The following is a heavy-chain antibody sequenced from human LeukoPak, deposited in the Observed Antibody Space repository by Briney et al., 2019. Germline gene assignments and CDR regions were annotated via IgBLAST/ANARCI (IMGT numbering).Heavy chain of an antibody. J-gene: IGHJ4*02. CDR1: GYTFTGYY. CDR2: VNPNSGDT. D-gene: IGHD4-11*01. CDR3: ARDQDYRNYVAEY. Sequence: ASVKVSCKASGYTFTGYYMHWVRQAPGQGLEWMGRVNPNSGDTNYAQKFQGRVTMTRDTSISTAYLELNRLRSDDTAVYYCARDQDYRNYVAEYWGQGTLVTVSS. V-gene: IGHV1-2*06.